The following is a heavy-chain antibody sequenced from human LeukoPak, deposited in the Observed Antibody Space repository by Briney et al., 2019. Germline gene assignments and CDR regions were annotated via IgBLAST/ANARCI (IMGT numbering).Heavy chain of an antibody. D-gene: IGHD3-22*01. CDR3: ARVPITMIVVVLGYFDY. CDR1: GFTFSIYA. Sequence: GGSLRLSCAASGFTFSIYAMSWVRQAPGKGLEWVSAISGSGGSTYYADSVRGRFTISRDNSKNTLYLQMNSLRAEDTAVYYCARVPITMIVVVLGYFDYWGQGTLVTVSS. V-gene: IGHV3-23*01. CDR2: ISGSGGST. J-gene: IGHJ4*02.